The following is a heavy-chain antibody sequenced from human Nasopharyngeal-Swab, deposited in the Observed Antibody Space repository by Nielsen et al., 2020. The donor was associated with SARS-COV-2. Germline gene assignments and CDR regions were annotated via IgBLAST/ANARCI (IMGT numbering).Heavy chain of an antibody. CDR3: ARLAHWGYYFDY. D-gene: IGHD3-16*01. J-gene: IGHJ4*02. Sequence: SETLSLTCTVSGGSVSSGSYYWGWVRQPPGRGLEWVGNIYYSGSTYYNPSLKSRVTISVDTSKNQVSLKLGSLTAADTALYYCARLAHWGYYFDYWGQGTLVTVSS. V-gene: IGHV4-39*01. CDR2: IYYSGST. CDR1: GGSVSSGSYY.